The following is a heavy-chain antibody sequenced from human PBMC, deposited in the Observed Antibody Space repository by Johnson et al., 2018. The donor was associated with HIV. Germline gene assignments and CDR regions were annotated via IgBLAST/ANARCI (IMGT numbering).Heavy chain of an antibody. CDR2: IYSGGST. J-gene: IGHJ3*02. CDR3: ARDSLETSDGAFDI. D-gene: IGHD1-1*01. Sequence: VQLVESGGGLVKPGGSLRLSCAASEFTFSDYYMSWVRQAPGKGLEWVSVIYSGGSTYYADSVKGRFTISRDNSKNTLYLQMNSLRAEDTAVYYCARDSLETSDGAFDIWGQGTMVTVSS. V-gene: IGHV3-66*01. CDR1: EFTFSDYY.